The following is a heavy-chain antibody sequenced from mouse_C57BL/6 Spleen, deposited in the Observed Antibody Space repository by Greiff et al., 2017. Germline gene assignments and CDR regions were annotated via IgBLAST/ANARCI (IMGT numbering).Heavy chain of an antibody. CDR1: GYTFTDYE. D-gene: IGHD2-2*01. CDR2: LDPETGGT. V-gene: IGHV1-15*01. CDR3: TTGVMDGYDAWFAY. Sequence: VKLMESGAELVRPGASVTLSCKASGYTFTDYEMHWVKQTPVHGLEWIGALDPETGGTAYNQKFKGKAILTADKSSSTAYMGLRRLSSEDSAVYFCTTGVMDGYDAWFAYWGQGTLVTVSA. J-gene: IGHJ3*01.